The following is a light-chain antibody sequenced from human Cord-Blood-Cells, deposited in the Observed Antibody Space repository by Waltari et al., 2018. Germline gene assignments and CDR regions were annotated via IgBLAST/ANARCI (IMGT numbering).Light chain of an antibody. V-gene: IGLV2-23*02. Sequence: QSALTQPASVSGSPGQSSTISCTGTSSDVGSYNLFPWYQQNPGKAPKLMIYEVSKRPSGVSNRFSGSKSGNTASLTISGLQAEDEADYYCCSYAGSSTYVFGTGTKVTVL. CDR1: SSDVGSYNL. J-gene: IGLJ1*01. CDR2: EVS. CDR3: CSYAGSSTYV.